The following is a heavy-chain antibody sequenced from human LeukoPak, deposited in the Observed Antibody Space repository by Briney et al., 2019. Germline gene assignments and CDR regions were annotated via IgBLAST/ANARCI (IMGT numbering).Heavy chain of an antibody. CDR2: IYTTGST. V-gene: IGHV4-4*09. CDR3: ARHGYYYYMDV. CDR1: GGSVFSYY. J-gene: IGHJ6*03. Sequence: PSETLSLTCTVSGGSVFSYYWNWFRQPPGKGLEWIGYIYTTGSTNYDPSLKSRVTISIDTSKSQVSLKLSSVTAADTAVYYCARHGYYYYMDVWGKGTTVTVSS.